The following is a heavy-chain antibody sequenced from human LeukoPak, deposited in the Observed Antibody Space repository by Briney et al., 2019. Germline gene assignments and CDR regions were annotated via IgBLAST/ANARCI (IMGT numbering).Heavy chain of an antibody. J-gene: IGHJ4*02. CDR3: ARDELRYCSGGSCPYDY. CDR2: IKQDGSEK. Sequence: GGSLRLSFAVSGITLSNYGMSLVRQAPGKGLEWVANIKQDGSEKYYVDSVKGRFTISRDNAKNSLYLQMNSLRAEDTAVYYCARDELRYCSGGSCPYDYWGQGTLVTVSS. CDR1: GITLSNYG. V-gene: IGHV3-7*01. D-gene: IGHD2-15*01.